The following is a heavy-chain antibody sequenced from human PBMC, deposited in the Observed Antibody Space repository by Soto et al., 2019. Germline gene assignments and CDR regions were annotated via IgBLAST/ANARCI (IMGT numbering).Heavy chain of an antibody. V-gene: IGHV3-23*01. CDR3: AKSRYYGSGSYFVQGNY. Sequence: QSGGSLRLSCAASGFTFSSYAMSWVRQAPGKGLEWVSAISGSGGSTYYADSVKGRFTISRDNSKNTLYLQMNSLRAEDTAVYYCAKSRYYGSGSYFVQGNYWGQGTLVTVSS. CDR1: GFTFSSYA. J-gene: IGHJ4*02. D-gene: IGHD3-10*01. CDR2: ISGSGGST.